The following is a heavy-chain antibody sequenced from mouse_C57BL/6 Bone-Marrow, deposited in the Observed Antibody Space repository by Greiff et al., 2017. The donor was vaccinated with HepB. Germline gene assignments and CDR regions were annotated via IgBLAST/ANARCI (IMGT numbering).Heavy chain of an antibody. Sequence: EVKLVESGGDFVKPGGSLKLSCSASRFTFSTYGMSWVRQTPDTRLEWVATISSGGSFTYYPDSVKGRFTISRDNAKNTLYLQMSSLKSEDTAIYYCARMGGNYPYYYALDYWGQGTSVTVSS. CDR2: ISSGGSFT. J-gene: IGHJ4*01. CDR1: RFTFSTYG. CDR3: ARMGGNYPYYYALDY. D-gene: IGHD2-1*01. V-gene: IGHV5-6*01.